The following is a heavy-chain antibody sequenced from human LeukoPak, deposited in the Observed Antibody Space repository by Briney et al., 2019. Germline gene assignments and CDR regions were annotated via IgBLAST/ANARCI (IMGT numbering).Heavy chain of an antibody. CDR2: ISSSSSYI. CDR1: GFTFSSYS. Sequence: GGSLRLSCAASGFTFSSYSMNWVRQAPGKGLEWVSSISSSSSYIYYADSVKGRFTISRDNAKNSLYLQMNSLRAEDTAVYHCASPGAPTGFDYWGQGTLVTVSS. V-gene: IGHV3-21*01. CDR3: ASPGAPTGFDY. J-gene: IGHJ4*02. D-gene: IGHD1-14*01.